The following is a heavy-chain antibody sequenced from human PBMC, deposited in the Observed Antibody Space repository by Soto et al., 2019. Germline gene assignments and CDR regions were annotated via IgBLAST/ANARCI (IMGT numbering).Heavy chain of an antibody. Sequence: QVQLVESGGGVVQPGRSLRLSCAASGFTFSSYAMHWVRQAPGKGLERVAVISYDGSNKYYADSVKGRFTISRDNSKNTLYLQMNSLRAEDTDVYYCARGPHNIDYWGQGTLVTVSS. CDR1: GFTFSSYA. CDR2: ISYDGSNK. D-gene: IGHD1-1*01. J-gene: IGHJ4*02. CDR3: ARGPHNIDY. V-gene: IGHV3-30-3*01.